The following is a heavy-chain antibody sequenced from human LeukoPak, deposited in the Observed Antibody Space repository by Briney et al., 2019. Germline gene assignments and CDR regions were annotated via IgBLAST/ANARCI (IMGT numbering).Heavy chain of an antibody. J-gene: IGHJ4*02. CDR2: IYYSGST. CDR1: GGSISSYY. V-gene: IGHV4-59*01. D-gene: IGHD3-10*01. CDR3: ASSSGGFGESDY. Sequence: SETLSLTCTVSGGSISSYYWSWIRQPPGKGLEWIGYIYYSGSTNYNPSLKSRVTISVDTSKNQFSLKLSSVTAADTAVYYCASSSGGFGESDYWGQGTLVTVSS.